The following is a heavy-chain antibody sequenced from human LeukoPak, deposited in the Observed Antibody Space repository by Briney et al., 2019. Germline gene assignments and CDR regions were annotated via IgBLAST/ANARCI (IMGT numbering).Heavy chain of an antibody. CDR2: IYPRDGST. CDR3: ARDQEGFDY. V-gene: IGHV1-46*01. CDR1: GYTFTSNY. Sequence: ASVKVSCKASGYTFTSNYIHWVRRAPGQGLEWMGMIYPRDGSTSYARKFQGRVTVTRDTSTSTVHMELSGLRSEDTAVYYCARDQEGFDYWGQGTLVTVSS. J-gene: IGHJ4*02.